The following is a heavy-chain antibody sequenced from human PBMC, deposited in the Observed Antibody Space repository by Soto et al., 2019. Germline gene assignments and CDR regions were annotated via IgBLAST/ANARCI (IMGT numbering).Heavy chain of an antibody. Sequence: GGSLRLSCAASGFTFRCYAMSWARQAPGKGPEWASAISGSGGSTYYAAYVKSRLTISRDDSKNTLYLQMNRLKAEDTVLYYCAKEFGILIGGGGIQRKYYYFGMDEWGQGATVTV. CDR2: ISGSGGST. V-gene: IGHV3-23*01. D-gene: IGHD3-16*01. CDR3: AKEFGILIGGGGIQRKYYYFGMDE. CDR1: GFTFRCYA. J-gene: IGHJ6*02.